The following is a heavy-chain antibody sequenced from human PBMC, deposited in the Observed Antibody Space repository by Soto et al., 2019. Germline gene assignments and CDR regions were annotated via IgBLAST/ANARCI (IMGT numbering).Heavy chain of an antibody. CDR2: IKTDGSET. CDR3: VNGAWGDS. J-gene: IGHJ4*02. D-gene: IGHD3-16*01. CDR1: GFSFRGFR. V-gene: IGHV3-7*05. Sequence: EVQLVQSGGGLVQPGGSLRVSCAASGFSFRGFRMGWVRQAPGKGLEWVANIKTDGSETHYADSAKGRFTISRDNAENSLHLQLNNLGLDDAAVYYCVNGAWGDSWGQGTPLAVSP.